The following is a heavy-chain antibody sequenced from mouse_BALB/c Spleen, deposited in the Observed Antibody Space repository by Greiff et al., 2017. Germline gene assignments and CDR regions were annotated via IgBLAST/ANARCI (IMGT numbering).Heavy chain of an antibody. CDR1: GYTFTSYW. Sequence: EVQLQQSGTVLARPGASVKMSCKASGYTFTSYWMHWVKQRPGQGLEWIGAIYPGNSDTSYNQKFKGKAKLTAVTSTSTAYMELSSLTNEDSAVYYCTRVTTATEAMDYWGQGTTLTVSS. CDR2: IYPGNSDT. D-gene: IGHD1-2*01. J-gene: IGHJ2*01. V-gene: IGHV1-5*01. CDR3: TRVTTATEAMDY.